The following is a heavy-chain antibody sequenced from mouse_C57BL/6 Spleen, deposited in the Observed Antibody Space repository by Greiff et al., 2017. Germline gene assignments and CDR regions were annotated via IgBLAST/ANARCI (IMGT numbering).Heavy chain of an antibody. J-gene: IGHJ4*01. CDR2: ISGGGGNT. V-gene: IGHV5-9*04. D-gene: IGHD2-2*01. CDR1: GFTFSSYT. Sequence: EVQLVESGGGLVKPGGSLKLSCAASGFTFSSYTMSWVRQTPEKRLEWVATISGGGGNTYYPDSVKGRFTISRDNAKNTLYLQMSSLRSEDTAVYYCARQGLPNYYAMDYWGQGTSVTVSA. CDR3: ARQGLPNYYAMDY.